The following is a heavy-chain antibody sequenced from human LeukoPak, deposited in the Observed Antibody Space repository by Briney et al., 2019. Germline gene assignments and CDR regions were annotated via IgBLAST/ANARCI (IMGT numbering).Heavy chain of an antibody. Sequence: GGSLRLSCAASGFSFSDYNFNWVRQVPGRGLDWVSYISNSATTTYYADSVKGRFSMSRDNVANSLYLQMNSLRAEDTAVYYCASLAVAGLSEGYWGQGTLVIVSS. CDR2: ISNSATTT. CDR3: ASLAVAGLSEGY. D-gene: IGHD6-19*01. CDR1: GFSFSDYN. V-gene: IGHV3-48*01. J-gene: IGHJ4*02.